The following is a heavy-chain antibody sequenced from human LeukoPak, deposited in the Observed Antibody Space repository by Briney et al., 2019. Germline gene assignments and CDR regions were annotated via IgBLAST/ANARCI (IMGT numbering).Heavy chain of an antibody. V-gene: IGHV3-66*02. Sequence: GGSLRLSCAASGFTVSSNYMSWVRQAPGKGLEWVSVIYSGGSTYYADSVKGRFTISRDNSKNTLYLQMNSLRAEDTAVYYCAKDHDGGSCSYWGQGTLVTVSS. CDR3: AKDHDGGSCSY. CDR1: GFTVSSNY. CDR2: IYSGGST. D-gene: IGHD2-15*01. J-gene: IGHJ4*02.